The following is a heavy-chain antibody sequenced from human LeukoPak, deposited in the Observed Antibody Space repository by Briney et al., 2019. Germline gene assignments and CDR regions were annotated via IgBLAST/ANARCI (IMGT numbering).Heavy chain of an antibody. CDR2: ISYDGTTK. D-gene: IGHD1-26*01. Sequence: GGSLRLSCAASGFTFSSYGMHWVRQAPGKGLEWVAVISYDGTTKYHADSVKGRFTISRDNSKNTLYLQMNTLRAEDTAVYYCARVRIVGATYDAFDIWGQGTVVSVSS. J-gene: IGHJ3*02. CDR3: ARVRIVGATYDAFDI. V-gene: IGHV3-30*03. CDR1: GFTFSSYG.